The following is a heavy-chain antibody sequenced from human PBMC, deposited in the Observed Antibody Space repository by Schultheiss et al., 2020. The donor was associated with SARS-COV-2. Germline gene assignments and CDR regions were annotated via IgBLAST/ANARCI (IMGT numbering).Heavy chain of an antibody. CDR1: GGSISSGDYY. Sequence: SQTLSLTCTVSGGSISSGDYYWSWVRQPPGKGLEWIGEIYHSGSTNYNPSLKSRVTISVDTSKNQFSLKLSSVTAADTAVYYCARGFAPIDYWGQGTLVTVSS. CDR2: IYHSGST. CDR3: ARGFAPIDY. V-gene: IGHV4-30-4*01. J-gene: IGHJ4*02.